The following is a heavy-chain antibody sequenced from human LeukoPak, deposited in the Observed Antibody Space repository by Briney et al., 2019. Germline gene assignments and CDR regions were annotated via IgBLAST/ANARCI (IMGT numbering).Heavy chain of an antibody. V-gene: IGHV1-2*02. Sequence: ASVKVSCKASGYTFTSYYMHWVRQAPGQGLEWMGCINPNSGATKYAQKIQGRVTMTRDTSISTAHMELSRLRSDDTAVYFCARGGKIMITMVRGALASTDGFDIWGQGTLVTVSS. CDR2: INPNSGAT. D-gene: IGHD3-10*01. CDR1: GYTFTSYY. CDR3: ARGGKIMITMVRGALASTDGFDI. J-gene: IGHJ3*02.